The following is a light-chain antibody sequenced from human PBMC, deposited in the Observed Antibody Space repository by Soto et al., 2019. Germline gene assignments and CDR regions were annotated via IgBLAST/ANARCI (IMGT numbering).Light chain of an antibody. Sequence: QSALTQPPSASGSPGQSVTISCTGTSSDVGGYDYVSWYKQHPGKAPKLMIYEVSKRPSGVPVRFSGSKSGNTAALTVSGLQAEDEADYYCSSYVGTNSYVFGTGTKVTVL. CDR3: SSYVGTNSYV. J-gene: IGLJ1*01. CDR2: EVS. V-gene: IGLV2-8*01. CDR1: SSDVGGYDY.